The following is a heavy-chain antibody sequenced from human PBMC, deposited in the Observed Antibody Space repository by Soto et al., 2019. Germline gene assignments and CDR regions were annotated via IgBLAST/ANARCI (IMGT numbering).Heavy chain of an antibody. CDR1: GGSISSYY. CDR3: ARILAESSDPSYYYYYGMDV. CDR2: IYYSGST. Sequence: SETLSLTCTVSGGSISSYYWSWIRQPPGKGLEWIGYIYYSGSTNYNPSLKSRVTISVDTSKNQFSLKLSSVTAADTAVYYCARILAESSDPSYYYYYGMDVWGQGTTVTVSS. V-gene: IGHV4-59*01. D-gene: IGHD6-6*01. J-gene: IGHJ6*02.